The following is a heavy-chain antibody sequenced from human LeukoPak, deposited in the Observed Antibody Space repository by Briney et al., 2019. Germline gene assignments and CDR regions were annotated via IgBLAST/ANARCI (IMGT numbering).Heavy chain of an antibody. V-gene: IGHV1-2*06. Sequence: GASVKVSCTASGYTFTSYSMHWVRQAPGQGLEWMGRINPNSGGTNYAQKLQGRVTMTRDTSMSTAYMELSRLRSDDTAVYSCARDPRFLEWLFLIDYWGQGTLVTVSS. CDR2: INPNSGGT. CDR3: ARDPRFLEWLFLIDY. J-gene: IGHJ4*02. D-gene: IGHD3-3*01. CDR1: GYTFTSYS.